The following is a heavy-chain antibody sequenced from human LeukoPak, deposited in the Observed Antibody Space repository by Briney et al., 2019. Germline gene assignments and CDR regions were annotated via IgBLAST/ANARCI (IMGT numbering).Heavy chain of an antibody. CDR2: IYNSGST. Sequence: SETLSLTCTVSGDSVGSGSFYWNWIRQPPGKGPEWIGCIYNSGSTNFNPSLKSRITISVDMSKNQFSLKLSSVTSADTAVYYCARLPRYGDSFFDYWGQGTLVTVSA. J-gene: IGHJ4*02. CDR1: GDSVGSGSFY. D-gene: IGHD3-10*01. CDR3: ARLPRYGDSFFDY. V-gene: IGHV4-61*01.